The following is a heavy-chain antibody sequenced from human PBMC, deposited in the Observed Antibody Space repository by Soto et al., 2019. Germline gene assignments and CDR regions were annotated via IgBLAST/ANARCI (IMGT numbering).Heavy chain of an antibody. CDR2: IYWNDDK. V-gene: IGHV2-5*01. J-gene: IGHJ6*02. CDR1: GFSLGTSGVG. CDR3: ALSPDYAPFYGMDV. D-gene: IGHD4-17*01. Sequence: SGPTLVNPTQTLTLTCTFSGFSLGTSGVGVGWIRQPPGKALEWLALIYWNDDKRYSPSLKSRLTITKDTSKNQVVLTMTNMDPVDTATYYCALSPDYAPFYGMDVWGQGTTVTVSS.